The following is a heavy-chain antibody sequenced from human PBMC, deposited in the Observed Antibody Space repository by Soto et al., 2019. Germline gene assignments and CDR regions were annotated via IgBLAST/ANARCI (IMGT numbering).Heavy chain of an antibody. Sequence: GGSLRLSCAASGFTFSSFWMSWVRQAPGIGLEWVANINQDGSENYYLDSVKGRFTISRDNAKNSLYLQMNSLRAEDTAVYYCAIHLGYGASSIDYRDTATLLTVS. CDR3: AIHLGYGASSIDY. J-gene: IGHJ4*02. CDR2: INQDGSEN. CDR1: GFTFSSFW. D-gene: IGHD4-17*01. V-gene: IGHV3-7*05.